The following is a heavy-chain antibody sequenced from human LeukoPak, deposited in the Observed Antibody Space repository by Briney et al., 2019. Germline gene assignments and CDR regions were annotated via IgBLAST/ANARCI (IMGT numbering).Heavy chain of an antibody. D-gene: IGHD4-17*01. V-gene: IGHV4-39*06. Sequence: SETLSLTCSVSGGSITSTSYYWGWIRQSPEKGLEWIGSIYYTGGTYYSPSLKSRVTLSLDSSKSQFALKVTSVTAADTAVYYCARDEFGDFQGFDYWGQGTRVTVSP. CDR3: ARDEFGDFQGFDY. CDR1: GGSITSTSYY. J-gene: IGHJ4*02. CDR2: IYYTGGT.